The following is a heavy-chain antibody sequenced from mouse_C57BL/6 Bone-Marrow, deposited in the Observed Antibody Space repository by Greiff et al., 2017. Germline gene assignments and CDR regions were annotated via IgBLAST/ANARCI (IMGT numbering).Heavy chain of an antibody. V-gene: IGHV5-6*02. CDR1: GFTFSSYG. CDR2: ISSGGSYT. J-gene: IGHJ1*03. D-gene: IGHD1-1*01. Sequence: EVMLVESGGDLVKPGGSLKLSCAASGFTFSSYGMSWVRQTPDKRLEWVATISSGGSYTYYPDSVKGRFTISRDNAKNTLYLQMSSLKSEDTAMYYCARTSYYGSRNWYFDVWGTGTTVTVGS. CDR3: ARTSYYGSRNWYFDV.